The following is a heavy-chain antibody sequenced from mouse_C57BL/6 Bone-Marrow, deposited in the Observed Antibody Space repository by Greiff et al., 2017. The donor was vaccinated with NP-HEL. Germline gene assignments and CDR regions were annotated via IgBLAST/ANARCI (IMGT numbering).Heavy chain of an antibody. J-gene: IGHJ2*01. CDR2: INPSNGGT. CDR1: GYPFTSYW. CDR3: ARWGGFGSSFDY. Sequence: QVQLQQPGTELVKPGASVKLSCKASGYPFTSYWMHWVKQRPGQGLEWIGNINPSNGGTTYNEKFKSKATLTVDKSSSTAYMQLSSLTSEDSAVYYCARWGGFGSSFDYWGQGTTLTVSS. D-gene: IGHD1-1*01. V-gene: IGHV1-53*01.